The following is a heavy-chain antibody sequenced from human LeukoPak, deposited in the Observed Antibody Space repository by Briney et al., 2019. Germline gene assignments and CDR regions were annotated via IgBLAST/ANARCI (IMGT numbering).Heavy chain of an antibody. D-gene: IGHD2-2*02. J-gene: IGHJ6*03. CDR3: ATEACSSTSCYKGGPNYYYYYMDV. CDR2: FDPEDGET. V-gene: IGHV1-24*01. CDR1: GYTLTELS. Sequence: ASVKVSCKVSGYTLTELSMHWVRQAPGKGLEWMGGFDPEDGETIYAQKFQGRVTMTEDSSTDTAYMELSSLRSEDTAVYYCATEACSSTSCYKGGPNYYYYYMDVWGKGTTVTVSS.